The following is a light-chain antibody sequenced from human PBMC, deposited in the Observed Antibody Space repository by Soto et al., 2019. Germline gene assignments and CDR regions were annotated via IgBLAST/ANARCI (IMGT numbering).Light chain of an antibody. Sequence: EIVLTQSPAPLSLSPGERATLSCRASQSVSIKLAWYQQKPGQAPRLLIYDTSTRATGIPARFSGSGSGTEFTLTISSLQSEDFAVYYCQQYNTWPPIPFGQGTRLAIK. V-gene: IGKV3-15*01. CDR3: QQYNTWPPIP. CDR1: QSVSIK. CDR2: DTS. J-gene: IGKJ5*01.